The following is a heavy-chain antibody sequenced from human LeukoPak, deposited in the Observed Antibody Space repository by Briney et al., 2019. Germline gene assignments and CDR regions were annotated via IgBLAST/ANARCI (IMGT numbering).Heavy chain of an antibody. Sequence: GGSLRLSCATSGFTFTIFGINWVRQAPGKGPEWVSYIDARSGITYYADSVQGRFTISRDNAKESVFLQMNRLRVDDTAVYYCARTYDFGRGPPGDAFDNWGQGTSVTVSS. CDR3: ARTYDFGRGPPGDAFDN. CDR1: GFTFTIFG. V-gene: IGHV3-48*01. D-gene: IGHD3-3*01. J-gene: IGHJ3*02. CDR2: IDARSGIT.